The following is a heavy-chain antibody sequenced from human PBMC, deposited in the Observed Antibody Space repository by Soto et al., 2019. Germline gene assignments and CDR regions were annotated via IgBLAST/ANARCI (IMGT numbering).Heavy chain of an antibody. CDR1: GYTFTSYG. D-gene: IGHD3-10*01. CDR3: ARDDLRGDSYYCYGMDV. V-gene: IGHV1-18*01. Sequence: ASVKVSCKASGYTFTSYGISWVRQAPGQGLEWMGWISAYNGNTNYAQKLQGRVTMTTDTSTSTAYMELRSLRSDDTAVYYCARDDLRGDSYYCYGMDVWGQGTTVTVSS. J-gene: IGHJ6*02. CDR2: ISAYNGNT.